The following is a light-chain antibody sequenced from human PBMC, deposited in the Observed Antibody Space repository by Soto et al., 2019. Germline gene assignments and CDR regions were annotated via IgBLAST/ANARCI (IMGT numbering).Light chain of an antibody. CDR2: EVS. Sequence: QSMLTQPPSASGSPGQSVTISCTGTSSDVGGYEYVSWYQQHPGKAPKLMIYEVSKRPAGVPDRFSGSKSGNTASLTVSGLQAEDEADYYCSSHSDSNNLVVFGGGTKLTVL. CDR3: SSHSDSNNLVV. CDR1: SSDVGGYEY. J-gene: IGLJ2*01. V-gene: IGLV2-8*01.